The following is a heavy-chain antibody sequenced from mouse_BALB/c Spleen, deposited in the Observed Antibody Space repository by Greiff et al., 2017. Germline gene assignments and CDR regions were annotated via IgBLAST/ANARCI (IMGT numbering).Heavy chain of an antibody. D-gene: IGHD2-1*01. CDR1: GFAFSSYD. Sequence: DVHLVESGGGLVKPGGSLKLSCAASGFAFSSYDMSWVRQTPGKRLEWVAYISSGGGSTYYPDTVKGRFTISRDNAKNTLYLQMSSLKSEDTAMYYCARPYRDNGNLDYWGQGTTLTVSS. V-gene: IGHV5-12-1*01. CDR3: ARPYRDNGNLDY. CDR2: ISSGGGST. J-gene: IGHJ2*01.